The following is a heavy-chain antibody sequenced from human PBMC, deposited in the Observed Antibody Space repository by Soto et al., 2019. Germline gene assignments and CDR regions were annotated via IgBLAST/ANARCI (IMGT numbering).Heavy chain of an antibody. CDR3: ARSLSSSSPGGWFYP. V-gene: IGHV1-69*13. CDR1: GCTFSSYA. D-gene: IGHD6-6*01. CDR2: IIPIFGAT. Sequence: SVKVSCKASGCTFSSYAISWVRQAPGQGLEWMGGIIPIFGATNYAQKFQGRVTITADASTSTAYMELSRLRSDDTAVYYCARSLSSSSPGGWFYPWGQGTLVTVS. J-gene: IGHJ5*02.